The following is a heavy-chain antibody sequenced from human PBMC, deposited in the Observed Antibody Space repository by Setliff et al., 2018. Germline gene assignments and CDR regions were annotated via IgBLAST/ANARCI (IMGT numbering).Heavy chain of an antibody. CDR3: ARELQPVNPYFDY. Sequence: ASVKVSCKASGYTFTSYGISWVRQAPGQGLEWMGWISAYNGNTNYAQKLQGRVTITTDESTSTTYMELSSVISEDTDVYYCARELQPVNPYFDYWGQGTLVTVSS. CDR2: ISAYNGNT. J-gene: IGHJ4*02. CDR1: GYTFTSYG. D-gene: IGHD1-1*01. V-gene: IGHV1-18*01.